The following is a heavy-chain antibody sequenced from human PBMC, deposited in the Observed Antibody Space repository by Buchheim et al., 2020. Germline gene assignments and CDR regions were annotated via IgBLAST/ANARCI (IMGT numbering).Heavy chain of an antibody. Sequence: QVQLQQWGAGLLKPSETLSLTCAVYGGSFSGYYWSWIRQPPGKGLEWIGEINHSGSTNYNPSLKSRFTISVDTSKNPFSLKLSSVTAADTAVYYCASLCGGDCYSLPEPDWYFDLWGRGTL. D-gene: IGHD2-21*01. CDR2: INHSGST. CDR1: GGSFSGYY. V-gene: IGHV4-34*01. J-gene: IGHJ2*01. CDR3: ASLCGGDCYSLPEPDWYFDL.